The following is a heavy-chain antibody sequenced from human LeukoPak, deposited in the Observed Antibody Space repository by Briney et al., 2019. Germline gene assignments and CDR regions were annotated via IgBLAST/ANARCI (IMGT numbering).Heavy chain of an antibody. CDR1: GYTFTSYG. J-gene: IGHJ6*03. CDR2: ISAYNGNT. D-gene: IGHD6-13*01. CDR3: ARSRSRGSSWLYYYYYMDV. Sequence: ASVKVSCKASGYTFTSYGISWVRQAPGQGLEWMGWISAYNGNTNYAQKLQGRVTMTRNTSISTAYMELSSLRSEDTAVYYCARSRSRGSSWLYYYYYMDVWGKGTTVTISS. V-gene: IGHV1-18*01.